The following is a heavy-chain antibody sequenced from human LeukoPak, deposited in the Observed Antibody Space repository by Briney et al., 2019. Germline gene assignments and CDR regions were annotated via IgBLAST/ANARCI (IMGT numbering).Heavy chain of an antibody. CDR1: GFTFSSYS. Sequence: GGSLRLSCAASGFTFSSYSMNWVRKAPGKGLEWVSSISSSSSYIYYADSVKGRFTISRDNAKNSLYLQMNSLRAEDTAVYYCARDHPQVVVVAATPEDFDYWGQGTLVTVSS. CDR3: ARDHPQVVVVAATPEDFDY. V-gene: IGHV3-21*01. J-gene: IGHJ4*02. CDR2: ISSSSSYI. D-gene: IGHD2-15*01.